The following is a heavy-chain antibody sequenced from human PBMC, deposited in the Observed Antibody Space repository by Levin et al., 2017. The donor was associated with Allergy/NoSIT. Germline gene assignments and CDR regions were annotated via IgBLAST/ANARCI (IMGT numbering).Heavy chain of an antibody. D-gene: IGHD3-3*01. CDR1: GFTFSSYG. Sequence: GGSLRLSCAASGFTFSSYGMHWVRQAPGKGLEWVAVIWYDGSNKYYADSVKGRFTISRDNSKNTLYLQMNSLRAADTAVYYCARDTPNYDFGGGPGSFDYWGQGTLVTVSS. J-gene: IGHJ4*02. CDR3: ARDTPNYDFGGGPGSFDY. CDR2: IWYDGSNK. V-gene: IGHV3-33*01.